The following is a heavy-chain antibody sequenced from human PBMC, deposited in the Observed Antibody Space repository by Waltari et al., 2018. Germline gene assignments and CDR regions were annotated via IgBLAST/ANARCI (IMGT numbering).Heavy chain of an antibody. CDR3: ARGILGLQLLDY. D-gene: IGHD5-12*01. J-gene: IGHJ4*02. Sequence: QVQLQESGPGLVKPSETLSLTCTAPGAPLSSYSWSRIRQPPGKGLEWIGYIYYSGSTNYNPSLKSRVTISVDTSKNQFSLKLSSVAAADTAVYYCARGILGLQLLDYWGQGTLVTVSS. CDR2: IYYSGST. V-gene: IGHV4-59*01. CDR1: GAPLSSYS.